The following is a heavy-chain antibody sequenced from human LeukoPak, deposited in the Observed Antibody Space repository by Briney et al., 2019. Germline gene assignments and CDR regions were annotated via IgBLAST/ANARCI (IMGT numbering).Heavy chain of an antibody. CDR2: IKQDGSER. J-gene: IGHJ3*01. CDR1: GFTFSYYW. Sequence: GGSLRLSCAASGFTFSYYWMSWVRQAPEKGLEWVANIKQDGSERYFVDSVKGRFTISRDNAKNSLYLQMNSLRVEDTAVYYCARGHATNFGQNAFDFWGQGTMVTVSS. CDR3: ARGHATNFGQNAFDF. V-gene: IGHV3-7*01. D-gene: IGHD3-3*01.